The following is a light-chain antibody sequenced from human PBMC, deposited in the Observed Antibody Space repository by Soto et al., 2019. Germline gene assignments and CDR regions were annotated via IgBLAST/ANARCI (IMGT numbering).Light chain of an antibody. J-gene: IGLJ2*01. V-gene: IGLV4-69*01. Sequence: QPVLTQSPSASASLGASVKLTFTLSSGHSSYAIAWHQQQPEKGPRYLMKLNSDGSHSKGDGIPDRFSGSSSGAERYLTISSLQSEDEADYYCQTWGTGEVFGGGTKLTVL. CDR2: LNSDGSH. CDR1: SGHSSYA. CDR3: QTWGTGEV.